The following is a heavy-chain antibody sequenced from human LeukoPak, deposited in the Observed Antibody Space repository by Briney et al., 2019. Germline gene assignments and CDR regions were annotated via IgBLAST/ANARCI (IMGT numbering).Heavy chain of an antibody. CDR3: ARGGDYELYYYYYMDV. D-gene: IGHD4-17*01. J-gene: IGHJ6*03. V-gene: IGHV4-59*01. CDR1: GGSISSYY. CDR2: TYYSGST. Sequence: SETLSLTCTVSGGSISSYYWSWIRQPPGKGLEWIGYTYYSGSTNYNPSLKSRVTISVDTSKNQFSLKLSSVTAADTAVYYCARGGDYELYYYYYMDVWGKGTTVTVSS.